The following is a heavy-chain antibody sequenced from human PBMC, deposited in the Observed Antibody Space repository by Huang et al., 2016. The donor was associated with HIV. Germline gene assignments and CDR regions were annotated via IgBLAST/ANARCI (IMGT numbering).Heavy chain of an antibody. CDR2: IYYSGDT. Sequence: QLQLQESGPGLVRPSEILSLICTVSGGSITDSNYYWGWIRQPPGKGLEWIGSIYYSGDTDYNPSLKSRVTMSVDTSKNRVSLDIRSVAVADTAIYYCARHFGSWSGYFDSWGQGTLVPVSS. D-gene: IGHD3-10*01. CDR3: ARHFGSWSGYFDS. J-gene: IGHJ4*02. V-gene: IGHV4-39*01. CDR1: GGSITDSNYY.